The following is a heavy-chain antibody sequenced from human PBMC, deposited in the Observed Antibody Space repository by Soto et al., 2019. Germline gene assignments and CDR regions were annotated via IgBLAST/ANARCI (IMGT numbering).Heavy chain of an antibody. CDR2: IRPDGYGP. D-gene: IGHD4-4*01. CDR3: AGWGGHDYNY. Sequence: EVQLVQSGGGLVQPGGSLRLSCVGSGFTFSDFYMNWVRQAPGKGLEWVANIRPDGYGPNLVESVKGRCTTSRDNAKNSLFLKMNSLGADDAAVYYCAGWGGHDYNYWGQGILVTVSS. J-gene: IGHJ4*02. V-gene: IGHV3-7*03. CDR1: GFTFSDFY.